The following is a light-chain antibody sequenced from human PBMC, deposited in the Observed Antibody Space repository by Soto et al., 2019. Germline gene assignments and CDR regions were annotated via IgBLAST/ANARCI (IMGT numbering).Light chain of an antibody. CDR2: AAS. J-gene: IGKJ1*01. Sequence: DIQMTQSPSSLSASVGGRVTITCRASQSISTYLNWYQQKLGKAPKLLIYAASSLQSGVPSRFSGPGSGTEFTLTISSLQLEDFATYYCQQSYSTPWTFGQGTKVEIK. CDR3: QQSYSTPWT. CDR1: QSISTY. V-gene: IGKV1-39*01.